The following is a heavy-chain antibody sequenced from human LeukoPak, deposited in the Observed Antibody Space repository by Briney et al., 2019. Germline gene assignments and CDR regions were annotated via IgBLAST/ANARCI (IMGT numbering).Heavy chain of an antibody. J-gene: IGHJ4*02. Sequence: ASVKVSCKASGYTFTGYYMHWVRQAPGQGLEWMGWMNPNSGNTGYAQKFQGRVTMTRNTSISTAYMELSSLGSEDTAMYYCARGTVGATIDYWGQGTLVTVSS. CDR1: GYTFTGYY. CDR3: ARGTVGATIDY. V-gene: IGHV1-8*02. CDR2: MNPNSGNT. D-gene: IGHD1-26*01.